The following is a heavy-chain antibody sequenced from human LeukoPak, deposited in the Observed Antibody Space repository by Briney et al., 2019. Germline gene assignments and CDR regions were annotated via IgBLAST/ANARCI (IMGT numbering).Heavy chain of an antibody. D-gene: IGHD5-12*01. Sequence: PGGSLRVSCVASGFTFSSYSMNWVRQAPGKGLEWVSSISSSSSYIYYGDSVKGRFTISRDNAKDSLYLQMNSLRAEDTAVYYCARDYEIYWGQGTLVTVSS. V-gene: IGHV3-21*01. CDR3: ARDYEIY. CDR2: ISSSSSYI. CDR1: GFTFSSYS. J-gene: IGHJ4*02.